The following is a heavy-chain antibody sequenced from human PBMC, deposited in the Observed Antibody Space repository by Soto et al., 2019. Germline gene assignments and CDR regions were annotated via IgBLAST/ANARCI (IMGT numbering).Heavy chain of an antibody. CDR3: ARIASAGWGWDV. D-gene: IGHD6-13*01. J-gene: IGHJ6*02. CDR2: IKQDGSEK. Sequence: EVQLVESGGGLVQPGGSLRLSCAASGFTFSSYWMSWVRQAPVKGLEWVGNIKQDGSEKNSENSLYLQMNSMRAEDTAVYYCARIASAGWGWDVWGQGTTVVVSS. V-gene: IGHV3-7*01. CDR1: GFTFSSYW.